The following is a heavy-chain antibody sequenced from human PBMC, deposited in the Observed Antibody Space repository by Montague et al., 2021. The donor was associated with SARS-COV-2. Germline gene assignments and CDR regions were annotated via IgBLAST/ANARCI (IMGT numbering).Heavy chain of an antibody. D-gene: IGHD3-9*01. CDR3: ARHPHNEGLNGAPDS. Sequence: SETLSLTCNVSGVSVTDYYWSWIRQSPGKGLEWVGDVLHNKGSNFNPSLKSRVAISVDTSKNQFSLRLTSVTAADTAFYFCARHPHNEGLNGAPDSWDQGTMVTVSS. CDR2: VLHNKGS. J-gene: IGHJ5*01. V-gene: IGHV4-59*08. CDR1: GVSVTDYY.